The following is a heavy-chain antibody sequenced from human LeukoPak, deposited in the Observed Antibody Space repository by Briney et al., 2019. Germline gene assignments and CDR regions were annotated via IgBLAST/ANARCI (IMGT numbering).Heavy chain of an antibody. CDR1: GGSTSSYY. Sequence: SETLSLTCTVSGGSTSSYYWSWIRQPPGKGLEWIGYIYSGSTNYNPSLKSRVTMSVDTSKNQLSLKLTSVTAADTAVYYCARGRDGYNDWGQGTLATVSS. V-gene: IGHV4-59*08. D-gene: IGHD5-24*01. CDR3: ARGRDGYND. J-gene: IGHJ4*02. CDR2: IYSGST.